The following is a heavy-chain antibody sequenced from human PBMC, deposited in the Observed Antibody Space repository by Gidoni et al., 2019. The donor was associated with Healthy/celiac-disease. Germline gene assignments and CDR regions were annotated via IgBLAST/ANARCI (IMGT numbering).Heavy chain of an antibody. J-gene: IGHJ4*02. D-gene: IGHD3-3*01. CDR3: AREVEWPPAL. V-gene: IGHV1-8*01. CDR1: GYTFTSYD. CDR2: MTPNSGNT. Sequence: VRLLQSGAEVKNPGAQVKASCTASGYTFTSYDINWVRQATGQGLEWMGWMTPNSGNTGYAQKFQGRVTMTRNTSISTAYMELSSLRSEDTAVYYCAREVEWPPALWGQGTLVTVSS.